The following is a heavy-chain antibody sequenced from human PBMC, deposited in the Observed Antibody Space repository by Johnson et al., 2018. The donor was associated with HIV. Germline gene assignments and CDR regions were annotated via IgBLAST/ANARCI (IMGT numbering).Heavy chain of an antibody. CDR2: IRYDGSNK. J-gene: IGHJ3*02. D-gene: IGHD6-19*01. CDR1: GFTFSRYG. V-gene: IGHV3-30*02. Sequence: QVQLVESGGGVVQTGGSLRLSCAASGFTFSRYGMHWVRQAPGKGLEWVAFIRYDGSNKYYADSVKGRFTISRDNSKNTLYLQMNSLRAEDTAVYYCARGIAVSNWVDIWGQGTMVTVSS. CDR3: ARGIAVSNWVDI.